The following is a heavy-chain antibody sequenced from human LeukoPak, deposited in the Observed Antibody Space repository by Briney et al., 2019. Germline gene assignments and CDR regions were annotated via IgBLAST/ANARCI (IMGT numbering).Heavy chain of an antibody. Sequence: GASVKVSCKASGGTFSSYAISWVRQAPGQGLEWMGGVIPIFGTANYAQKFQGRVTITTDESTSAAYTELSSRVSEDTAVYYCGRFRITMIVGRYYFDSWGQGTLVTVSS. D-gene: IGHD3-22*01. CDR2: VIPIFGTA. CDR3: GRFRITMIVGRYYFDS. V-gene: IGHV1-69*05. CDR1: GGTFSSYA. J-gene: IGHJ4*02.